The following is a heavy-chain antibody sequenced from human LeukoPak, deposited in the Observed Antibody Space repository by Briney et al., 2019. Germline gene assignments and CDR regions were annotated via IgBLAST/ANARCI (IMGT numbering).Heavy chain of an antibody. V-gene: IGHV4-34*01. Sequence: SETLSLTCAVYGGSFSGYYWSWIRQPPGKGLEWIGSISYGGSSYYNPSPKSRVTMSVDTSKNQFSLKLSSVTAADTALYYCARVGSSWTRDYYFDYWGQGTLVTVSS. D-gene: IGHD6-13*01. CDR3: ARVGSSWTRDYYFDY. J-gene: IGHJ4*02. CDR1: GGSFSGYY. CDR2: ISYGGSS.